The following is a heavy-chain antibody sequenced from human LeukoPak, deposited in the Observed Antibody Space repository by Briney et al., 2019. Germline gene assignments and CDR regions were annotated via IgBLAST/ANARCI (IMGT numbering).Heavy chain of an antibody. V-gene: IGHV4-59*12. D-gene: IGHD3-22*01. CDR1: GGSISSYY. Sequence: PSETLSLTCTVSGGSISSYYWSWIRQPPGKGLEWIGYIYYSGSTNYNPSLKSRVTISVDTSKNQFSLKLSSVTAADTAVYYCAIQGITYYYDSSGYYLGRSFDYWGQGTLVTVSS. J-gene: IGHJ4*02. CDR2: IYYSGST. CDR3: AIQGITYYYDSSGYYLGRSFDY.